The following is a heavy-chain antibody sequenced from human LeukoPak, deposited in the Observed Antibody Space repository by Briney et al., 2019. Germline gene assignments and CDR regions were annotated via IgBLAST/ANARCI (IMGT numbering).Heavy chain of an antibody. D-gene: IGHD1-26*01. CDR2: IYYSGST. V-gene: IGHV4-59*01. J-gene: IGHJ4*02. CDR3: ARGIYSGSYRRGYFDD. CDR1: GGSISSYY. Sequence: PSETLSLTCTVSGGSISSYYWSWIRQPPGKGLEWIGYIYYSGSTNYNPSLKSRVTISVDTSKNQYSLKLSSVAAADTAVYYCARGIYSGSYRRGYFDDWGQGTLVTVSS.